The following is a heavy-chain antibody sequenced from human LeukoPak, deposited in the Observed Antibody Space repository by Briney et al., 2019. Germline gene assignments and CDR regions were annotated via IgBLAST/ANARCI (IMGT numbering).Heavy chain of an antibody. V-gene: IGHV4-61*02. D-gene: IGHD3-3*01. J-gene: IGHJ6*03. CDR3: ATQYDFWSGYYTGINYYYMDV. CDR1: GGSISSGSYY. CDR2: IYTSGRT. Sequence: PSQTLSLTCTVSGGSISSGSYYWSWIRQPAGKGLEWIGRIYTSGRTNYNPSLKSRVTISVDTSKNQFSLKLSSLTAADTAVYYCATQYDFWSGYYTGINYYYMDVWGKGTTVTVSS.